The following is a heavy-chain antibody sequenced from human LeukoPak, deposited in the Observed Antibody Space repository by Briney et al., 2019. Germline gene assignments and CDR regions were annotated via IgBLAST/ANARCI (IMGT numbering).Heavy chain of an antibody. Sequence: GGSLRLSCAASGFTFSSYSMNWVRQAPGKGLEWVSYISSSSSTIYYADPVKGRFTISRDNAKNSLYLQMNSLRAEDTAVYYCAREPLWFGSDYWGQGTLVTVSS. V-gene: IGHV3-48*01. CDR3: AREPLWFGSDY. CDR2: ISSSSSTI. J-gene: IGHJ4*02. D-gene: IGHD3-10*01. CDR1: GFTFSSYS.